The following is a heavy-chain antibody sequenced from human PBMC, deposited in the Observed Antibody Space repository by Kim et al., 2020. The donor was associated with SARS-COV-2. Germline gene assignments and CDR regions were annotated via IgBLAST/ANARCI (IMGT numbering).Heavy chain of an antibody. D-gene: IGHD4-17*01. Sequence: SETLSLTCAVYGGSFSGYYWSWIRQPPGKGLEWIGEINHSGSTNYNPSLKSRVTISVDTSKNQFSLKLSSVTAADTAVYYCARGRGRMTTVTTPSFFDYWGQGTLVTVSS. CDR2: INHSGST. CDR1: GGSFSGYY. V-gene: IGHV4-34*01. CDR3: ARGRGRMTTVTTPSFFDY. J-gene: IGHJ4*02.